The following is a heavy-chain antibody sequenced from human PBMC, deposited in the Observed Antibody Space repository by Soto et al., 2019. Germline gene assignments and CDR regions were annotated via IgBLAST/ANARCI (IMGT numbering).Heavy chain of an antibody. CDR3: AKDSNKYSSSLRGRYFDY. D-gene: IGHD4-4*01. V-gene: IGHV3-23*01. CDR2: ITGGGSNT. J-gene: IGHJ4*02. CDR1: GFPFSSYV. Sequence: EVQLLESGGGLVQRGGSLRLSCAASGFPFSSYVMSWVRQAPGKGLEWVSGITGGGSNTFYADSVKGRFTISRDHSKNTLFLQMNSLGAEDTAVYYCAKDSNKYSSSLRGRYFDYWGQGIGVTVSS.